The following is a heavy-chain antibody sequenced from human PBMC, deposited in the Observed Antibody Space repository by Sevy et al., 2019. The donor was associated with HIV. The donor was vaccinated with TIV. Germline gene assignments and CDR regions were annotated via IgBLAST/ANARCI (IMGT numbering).Heavy chain of an antibody. J-gene: IGHJ4*02. CDR2: IGWNSGSV. V-gene: IGHV3-9*03. CDR1: GFRFEDYG. D-gene: IGHD3-10*01. Sequence: GGSLRLSCAASGFRFEDYGMHWVRRAPGKGLEWVSGIGWNSGSVGYAVCVKGQFTISRNNAKNLLYLQMNSLTSEDMALYYCEKELLPYGSGSYPLDYWGQGTVVTVSS. CDR3: EKELLPYGSGSYPLDY.